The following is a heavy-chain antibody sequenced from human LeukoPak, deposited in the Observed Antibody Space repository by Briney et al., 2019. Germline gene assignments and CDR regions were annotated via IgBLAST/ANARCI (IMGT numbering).Heavy chain of an antibody. J-gene: IGHJ4*02. V-gene: IGHV3-7*01. CDR3: ARDYGPLHTYYYGSGSYYADY. CDR1: GFTFSSYW. D-gene: IGHD3-10*01. CDR2: IKQDGSEK. Sequence: PGGSLRLSCAASGFTFSSYWMSWVRQAPGKGLEWVANIKQDGSEKYYVDSVKGRFTISRDNAKNSLYLQMNSLRAEDTAVYYCARDYGPLHTYYYGSGSYYADYWGQGTLVTVSS.